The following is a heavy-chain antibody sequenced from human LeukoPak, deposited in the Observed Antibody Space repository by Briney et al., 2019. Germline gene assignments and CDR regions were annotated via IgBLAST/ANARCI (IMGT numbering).Heavy chain of an antibody. J-gene: IGHJ4*02. D-gene: IGHD2-15*01. Sequence: SETLSLTCTVSGGSISSGSYYWSWIRQPAGEGLEWIGRIYTSGSTNYDPTLNSRVTISVDPSKDQFPLKLSSVTAADTAVYYCARARGRDFDYWGQGTLVTVSS. CDR3: ARARGRDFDY. V-gene: IGHV4-61*02. CDR2: IYTSGST. CDR1: GGSISSGSYY.